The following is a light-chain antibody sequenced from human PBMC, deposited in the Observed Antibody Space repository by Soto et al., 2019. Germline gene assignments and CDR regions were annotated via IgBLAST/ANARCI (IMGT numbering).Light chain of an antibody. Sequence: DIQMTQSPSTLSASVGDRVTITCRASQSISSWLAWYQQKPGKAPKLLIYDASSLESGVPSRFSGSGSATEFTLTISSLQPDDFATYYCQQYETFSGTFGSGTKVDIK. V-gene: IGKV1-5*01. CDR3: QQYETFSGT. CDR2: DAS. CDR1: QSISSW. J-gene: IGKJ1*01.